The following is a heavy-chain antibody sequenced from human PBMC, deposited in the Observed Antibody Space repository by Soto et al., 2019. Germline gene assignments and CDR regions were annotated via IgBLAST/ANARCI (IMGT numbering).Heavy chain of an antibody. CDR1: GFSFSSYC. D-gene: IGHD3-3*01. CDR2: INSDGSST. V-gene: IGHV3-74*01. Sequence: EVQLAESGGGLVQPGGSLRLACAASGFSFSSYCMYWVRQAPGKGLVWVSRINSDGSSTNYADSVKGRFTISRDNAKKTLYLQMNSLRAEDTAVYYCASDQFVLDSNHIGGIDYWGQGALVIVS. J-gene: IGHJ4*02. CDR3: ASDQFVLDSNHIGGIDY.